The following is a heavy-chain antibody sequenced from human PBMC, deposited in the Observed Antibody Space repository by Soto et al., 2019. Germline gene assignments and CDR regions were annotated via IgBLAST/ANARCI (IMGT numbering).Heavy chain of an antibody. CDR2: IGYRTTNT. CDR3: AKDRGGGWVIDY. D-gene: IGHD6-19*01. J-gene: IGHJ4*02. CDR1: GFILNRHA. V-gene: IGHV3-23*01. Sequence: EVFLLESGGGSAQPGASLRLSCVTSGFILNRHAMSWVRQAPGKGLDWVSVIGYRTTNTHYADSVKGQFTISRDESKNTVYLQMNNLRVEDTAVYYCAKDRGGGWVIDYWGQGTQVTVSS.